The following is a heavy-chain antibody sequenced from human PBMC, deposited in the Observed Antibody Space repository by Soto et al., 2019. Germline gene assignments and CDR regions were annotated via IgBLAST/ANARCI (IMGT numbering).Heavy chain of an antibody. D-gene: IGHD3-10*01. CDR1: GGSISSSSYY. Sequence: KQSQTLSLTCTVSGGSISSSSYYWGWIRQPPGKGLEWIGSIYYSGSTYYNPSLKSRVTISVDTSKNQFSLKLSSVTAADTAVYYCGRITMVRGTSGYWGQGTLVTVSS. CDR2: IYYSGST. CDR3: GRITMVRGTSGY. J-gene: IGHJ4*02. V-gene: IGHV4-39*01.